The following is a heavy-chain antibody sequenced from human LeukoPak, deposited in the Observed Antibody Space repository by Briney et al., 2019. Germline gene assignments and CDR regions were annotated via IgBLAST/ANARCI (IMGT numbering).Heavy chain of an antibody. CDR2: INPNSGGT. J-gene: IGHJ4*02. V-gene: IGHV1-2*02. Sequence: INPNSGGTNYAQKFQGRVTMTRDTSISTAYMELSRLRSDDTAVYYCARDAGVGYDPGFDYWGQGTLVTVSS. D-gene: IGHD5-12*01. CDR3: ARDAGVGYDPGFDY.